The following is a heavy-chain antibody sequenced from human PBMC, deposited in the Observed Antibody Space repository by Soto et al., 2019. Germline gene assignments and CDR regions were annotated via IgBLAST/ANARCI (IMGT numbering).Heavy chain of an antibody. V-gene: IGHV1-18*01. Sequence: QGQLVQSGPEVKKPGASVKVSCKASGYTFSRDGISWVRQAPGQGLEWMGWISGYNGDTKYAQKVQGRVTMTIDTSKYTAYMELRSLTSDDTAIYYCAKNGQPPYYYYGMDVWGKGTTVTVSS. CDR2: ISGYNGDT. CDR1: GYTFSRDG. D-gene: IGHD2-8*01. CDR3: AKNGQPPYYYYGMDV. J-gene: IGHJ6*04.